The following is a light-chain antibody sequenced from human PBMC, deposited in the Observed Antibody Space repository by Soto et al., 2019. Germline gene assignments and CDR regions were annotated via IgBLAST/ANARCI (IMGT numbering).Light chain of an antibody. V-gene: IGKV1-5*01. Sequence: DIQMTQSPSTLSASVGDRVTITCRASQSISSCLAWYQQKPGKAPKLLIYDASSLESGVPSRFSGSGSGTEFSITISSMQPDDVSTYYCQQYNSFTWTFGQGTKVEIK. CDR2: DAS. J-gene: IGKJ1*01. CDR1: QSISSC. CDR3: QQYNSFTWT.